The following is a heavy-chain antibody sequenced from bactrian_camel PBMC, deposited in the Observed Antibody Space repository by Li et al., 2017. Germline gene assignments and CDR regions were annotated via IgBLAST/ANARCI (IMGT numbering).Heavy chain of an antibody. CDR2: ITRIHGGT. CDR1: VNSNNLNC. V-gene: IGHV3S68*01. CDR3: AAVVGKTFCSAAYFLSGLRPVFGS. J-gene: IGHJ6*01. Sequence: QLVESGGGLVQAGGSLNLSCAATVNSNNLNCMGWFRQAPGKEREGVASITRIHGGTAYADSVKGRFIISRDNTKNTWYLQMNILKPEDTAMYYCAAVVGKTFCSAAYFLSGLRPVFGSWGQGTQVTVS. D-gene: IGHD7*01.